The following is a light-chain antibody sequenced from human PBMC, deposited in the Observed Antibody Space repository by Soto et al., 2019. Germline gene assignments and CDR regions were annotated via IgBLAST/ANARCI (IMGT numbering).Light chain of an antibody. CDR2: GNS. CDR3: QSYDSSLSVNVV. J-gene: IGLJ2*01. CDR1: SSNIGAGYD. Sequence: SVLTQPPSVSGAPGQRVTISCTGSSSNIGAGYDVHWYQQFPGTAPKLLIYGNSNRPSGVPDRFSGSKSGTSASLAITGLQAEDEADYYCQSYDSSLSVNVVFGGGTKLTVL. V-gene: IGLV1-40*01.